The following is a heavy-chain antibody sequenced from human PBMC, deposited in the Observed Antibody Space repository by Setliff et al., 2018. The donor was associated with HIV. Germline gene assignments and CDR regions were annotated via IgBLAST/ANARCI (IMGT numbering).Heavy chain of an antibody. J-gene: IGHJ6*03. Sequence: SETLSLTCTVSGGSISGHYWSWIRQPPGKGLEWIAYIFYTGTTNYNPALKSRVTLSVDPSQNQFFLKLSSVTAADTAVYYCVRGYCSSTTCYDDYYYMDVWGKGSTVTVSS. V-gene: IGHV4-59*11. CDR1: GGSISGHY. D-gene: IGHD2-2*01. CDR3: VRGYCSSTTCYDDYYYMDV. CDR2: IFYTGTT.